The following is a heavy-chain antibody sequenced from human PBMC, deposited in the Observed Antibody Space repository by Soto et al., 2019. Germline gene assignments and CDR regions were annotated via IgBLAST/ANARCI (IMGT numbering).Heavy chain of an antibody. J-gene: IGHJ4*02. D-gene: IGHD3-16*01. V-gene: IGHV1-69*06. CDR1: GGTFSSYA. CDR2: IIPSFGPA. CDR3: ARTHLAPLDYVFDY. Sequence: QVQLEQSGAEVKKPGSSVKVSCKASGGTFSSYAISWVRQAPGQGLEWMAGIIPSFGPANYAQKFQGRVTITADKSTSTANMELSNLRAEDTAVYYCARTHLAPLDYVFDYWGQGTLVTVSS.